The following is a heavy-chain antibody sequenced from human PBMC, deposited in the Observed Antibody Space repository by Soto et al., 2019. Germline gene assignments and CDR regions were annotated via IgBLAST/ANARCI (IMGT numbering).Heavy chain of an antibody. CDR3: AREVLWLVPWFDP. CDR1: GYTFTSYA. V-gene: IGHV1-3*01. Sequence: ASVKVSCKASGYTFTSYAMHWVRQAPGQRLEWMGWINAGNGNTKYSQKFQGRVTITRDTSASTAYMELSSLRSEDTAVYYCAREVLWLVPWFDPWGQGTLVTVSS. D-gene: IGHD6-19*01. CDR2: INAGNGNT. J-gene: IGHJ5*02.